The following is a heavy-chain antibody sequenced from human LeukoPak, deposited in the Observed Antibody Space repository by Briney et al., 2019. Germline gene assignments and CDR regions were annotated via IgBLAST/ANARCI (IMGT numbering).Heavy chain of an antibody. Sequence: ASVKVSCKSSGYSFTTYFFYGVRQAPGQGLDWMGIITPRGGSTSYEVRLQDRVTMTRDTSTSTVYMELSGMTSEDTAIYFCATTSDTVMVKEDYWGQGTLVTVSS. V-gene: IGHV1-46*04. CDR2: ITPRGGST. J-gene: IGHJ4*02. D-gene: IGHD5-18*01. CDR3: ATTSDTVMVKEDY. CDR1: GYSFTTYF.